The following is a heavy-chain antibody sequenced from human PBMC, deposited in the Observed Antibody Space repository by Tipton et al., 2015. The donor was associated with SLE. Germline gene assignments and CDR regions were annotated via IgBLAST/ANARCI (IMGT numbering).Heavy chain of an antibody. V-gene: IGHV3-33*01. J-gene: IGHJ6*02. Sequence: SLRLSCAASGFTFGDFAMHWVRQAPGKGLEWVAATWYDGSKKFYADSVKGRFTISRDNSKNTLYLQLNSLRVDDTAMYYCARDLVGPTGYGMDVWGQGTTVTVSS. CDR1: GFTFGDFA. CDR3: ARDLVGPTGYGMDV. D-gene: IGHD1-26*01. CDR2: TWYDGSKK.